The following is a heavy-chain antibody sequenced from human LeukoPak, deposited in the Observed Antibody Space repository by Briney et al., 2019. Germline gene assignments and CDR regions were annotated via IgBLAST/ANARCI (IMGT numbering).Heavy chain of an antibody. CDR1: GGSIRSYF. D-gene: IGHD2-15*01. CDR2: IYYRGST. Sequence: PSQTLSLICTVSGGSIRSYFGRWVRQPPGKGLEWIGYIYYRGSTNYNPSLKSRVTISVDTSKTQFSLKLSSVTAADPAMYFCARASFYCSGGSCSHYFAYWGQGTLVTVSS. J-gene: IGHJ4*02. V-gene: IGHV4-59*01. CDR3: ARASFYCSGGSCSHYFAY.